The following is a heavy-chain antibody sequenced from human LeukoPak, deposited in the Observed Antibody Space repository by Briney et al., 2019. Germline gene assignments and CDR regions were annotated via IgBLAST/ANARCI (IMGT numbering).Heavy chain of an antibody. CDR2: IYYSGST. D-gene: IGHD2-21*01. Sequence: SETLSLTCTVSGGSISSYYWSWSRKPPGKGLEWVGYIYYSGSTNYNPSLKSRVTISVDTSKNQFSLKLSSVTAADTAVYYCAREKIGNWFDPWGQGTLVTVSS. V-gene: IGHV4-59*01. CDR3: AREKIGNWFDP. CDR1: GGSISSYY. J-gene: IGHJ5*02.